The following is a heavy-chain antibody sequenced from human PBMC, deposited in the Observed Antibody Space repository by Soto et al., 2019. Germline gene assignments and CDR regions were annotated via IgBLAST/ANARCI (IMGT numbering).Heavy chain of an antibody. Sequence: PGGSLRLSCAASGFTFSSYAMSWVRQAPGKGLEWVSAISGSGGSTYYADSVKGRFTISRDNSKNTLYLQMSSLRAEDTAVYYCSKYGGYYYDNSGYYAFDIWGQGTMVTVSS. D-gene: IGHD3-22*01. CDR3: SKYGGYYYDNSGYYAFDI. V-gene: IGHV3-23*01. CDR2: ISGSGGST. J-gene: IGHJ3*02. CDR1: GFTFSSYA.